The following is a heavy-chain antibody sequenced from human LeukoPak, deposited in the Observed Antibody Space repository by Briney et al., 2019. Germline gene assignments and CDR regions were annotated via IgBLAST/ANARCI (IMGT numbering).Heavy chain of an antibody. V-gene: IGHV1-69*01. Sequence: SVKVSCKASGGTFSSYAISWVRQAPGQGLEWMGGIIPIFGTANYAQKFQGRVTITADESTSTAYMELSSLRSEDTAVYYCARDRDTAMIHDAFDIWGQGTMVTVSS. CDR3: ARDRDTAMIHDAFDI. D-gene: IGHD5-18*01. CDR1: GGTFSSYA. J-gene: IGHJ3*02. CDR2: IIPIFGTA.